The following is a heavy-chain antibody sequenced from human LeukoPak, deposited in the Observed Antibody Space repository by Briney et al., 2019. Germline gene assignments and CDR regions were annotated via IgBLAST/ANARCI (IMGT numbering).Heavy chain of an antibody. Sequence: GSVKVSCKASGYTFTDYYMHWVRRAPGQGLEWVGWINPNSGGTNYAQKFQGRVTMTRDTSISTAYMELSRLRSDDTAVYYCARDEDIWFDPWGQGTLVTVSS. V-gene: IGHV1-2*02. CDR3: ARDEDIWFDP. CDR2: INPNSGGT. CDR1: GYTFTDYY. J-gene: IGHJ5*02. D-gene: IGHD2-15*01.